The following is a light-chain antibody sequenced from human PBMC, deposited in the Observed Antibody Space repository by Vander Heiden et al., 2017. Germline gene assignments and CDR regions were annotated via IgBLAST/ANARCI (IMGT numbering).Light chain of an antibody. V-gene: IGKV1-33*01. CDR1: QAISNY. CDR3: QQYDNLPRT. Sequence: DIQMTQSPSSLSASVGDRVTITCQASQAISNYLNWYQQKPGKAPKLLIYDASNVETGVPSRFSGSGSGTDFTFTISSLQPEDIATYYCQQYDNLPRTFGQGTKLEIK. J-gene: IGKJ2*01. CDR2: DAS.